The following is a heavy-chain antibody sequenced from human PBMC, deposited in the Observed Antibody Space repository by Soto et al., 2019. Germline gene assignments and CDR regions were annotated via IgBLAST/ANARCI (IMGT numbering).Heavy chain of an antibody. D-gene: IGHD6-13*01. CDR1: GGSISGYH. CDR2: VHSSGRT. CDR3: ARQDKRLVLGWFDP. V-gene: IGHV4-59*01. Sequence: SETLSLTCTVSGGSISGYHWSWIRQAPGKGLEWIGNVHSSGRTNFSPSLKSRVTISADTSKNQVSLRLTSVTASDTAIYYCARQDKRLVLGWFDPWGQGTLVTVSS. J-gene: IGHJ5*02.